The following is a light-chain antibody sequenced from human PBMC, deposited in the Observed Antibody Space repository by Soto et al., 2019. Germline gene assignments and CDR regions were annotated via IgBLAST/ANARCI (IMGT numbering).Light chain of an antibody. Sequence: AIQMTQSPSSLSASVGDRVTITCRASQGIRNELGWYQQRPGKAPKLLIYAASTLDSGVPSRFSASGSGTDFTLPISSLRPEDSATYYCLQDYNYPRTFGQGTKVEI. CDR2: AAS. J-gene: IGKJ1*01. V-gene: IGKV1-6*01. CDR3: LQDYNYPRT. CDR1: QGIRNE.